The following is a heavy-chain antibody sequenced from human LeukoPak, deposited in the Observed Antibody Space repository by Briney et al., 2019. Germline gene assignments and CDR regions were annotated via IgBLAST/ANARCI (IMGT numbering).Heavy chain of an antibody. J-gene: IGHJ4*02. D-gene: IGHD2-2*01. CDR2: IKQDGSEK. V-gene: IGHV3-7*03. Sequence: GGSLRLSCAASGFTFSSYWMSWVRQAPGKGLEWVANIKQDGSEKYHVDSVKGRFTISRDNAKNSLYLQMNSLRAEDTAVYYCARAQVPAAMDYWGQGTLVTVSS. CDR3: ARAQVPAAMDY. CDR1: GFTFSSYW.